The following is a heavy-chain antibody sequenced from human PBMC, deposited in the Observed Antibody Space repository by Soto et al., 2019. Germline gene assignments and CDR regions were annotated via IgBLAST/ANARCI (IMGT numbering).Heavy chain of an antibody. CDR2: INPSGGST. CDR3: AKVNSYYAMDV. J-gene: IGHJ6*02. V-gene: IGHV1-46*01. Sequence: ASVKVSCKASGYTFTNNYMHWVRQAPGQGPEWMGMINPSGGSTNYAQKFQGRVTMTRDTSTSTVYMELSSLRSDDTAVYYCAKVNSYYAMDVWGQGTTVTVSS. CDR1: GYTFTNNY.